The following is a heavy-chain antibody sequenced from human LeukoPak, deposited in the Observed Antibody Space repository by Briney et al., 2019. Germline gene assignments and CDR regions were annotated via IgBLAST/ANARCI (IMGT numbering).Heavy chain of an antibody. CDR2: IKQDGSEK. D-gene: IGHD5-12*01. V-gene: IGHV3-7*03. CDR1: GFTFSSYW. CDR3: ASPPESPHYDHDAFDI. Sequence: PGGSLRLSCAASGFTFSSYWMSWVRQAPGKGLEWVANIKQDGSEKYYVDSVKGRFTISRDNAKNSLYLQMNSLRAEDTAVYYCASPPESPHYDHDAFDIWGQGTMVTVSS. J-gene: IGHJ3*02.